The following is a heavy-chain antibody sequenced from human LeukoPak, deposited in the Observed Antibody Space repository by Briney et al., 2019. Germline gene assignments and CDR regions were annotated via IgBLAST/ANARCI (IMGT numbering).Heavy chain of an antibody. CDR3: AKRPRSLLTFDY. J-gene: IGHJ4*02. V-gene: IGHV3-23*01. CDR1: GFTFSNYA. D-gene: IGHD2-21*01. Sequence: GGSLRLSCAASGFTFSNYAMTWVRQAPGKGLEWVSTISDSGGRTNYADSVQGRFTISRDNSKNTLYLQMNSLRAEHTAVYYCAKRPRSLLTFDYWGQGTLVTVSS. CDR2: ISDSGGRT.